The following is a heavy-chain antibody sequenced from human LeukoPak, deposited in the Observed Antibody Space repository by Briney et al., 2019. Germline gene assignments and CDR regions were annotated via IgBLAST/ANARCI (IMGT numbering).Heavy chain of an antibody. Sequence: SETLSLTCTVSGGSISSYYWSWIRQPPGKGLEWIGFIFYSGTTNYNPSLKSRVTISVDTSKNQFSLKLSSVTAADTAVYYCATSTIRLGYWGQGTLVTVSS. CDR2: IFYSGTT. CDR3: ATSTIRLGY. J-gene: IGHJ4*02. V-gene: IGHV4-59*12. D-gene: IGHD2-2*01. CDR1: GGSISSYY.